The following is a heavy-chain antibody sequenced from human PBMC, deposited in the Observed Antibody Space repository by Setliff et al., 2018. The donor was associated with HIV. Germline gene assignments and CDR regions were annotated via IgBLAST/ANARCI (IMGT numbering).Heavy chain of an antibody. CDR2: IYYNGIT. J-gene: IGHJ5*02. CDR3: ARAGYHDDSATLREEGFVP. Sequence: PSETLSLTCTVSGGSISSHYWSWIRQPPGKGLEWIGSIYYNGITNYNPSLKSRVTISVDTSKNQFSLKLSSVTAADTAVYYCARAGYHDDSATLREEGFVPWGQGTLVTVSS. D-gene: IGHD3-22*01. CDR1: GGSISSHY. V-gene: IGHV4-59*11.